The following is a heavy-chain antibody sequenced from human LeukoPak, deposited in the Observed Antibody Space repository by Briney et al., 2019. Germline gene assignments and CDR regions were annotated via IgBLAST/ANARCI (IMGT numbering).Heavy chain of an antibody. J-gene: IGHJ5*02. Sequence: SETLSLTCTVSGGSISSYYWSWIRQPPGKGLEWIGYIYYSGSTNYNPSLKSRVTISVDTSKNQFSLKLSSVTAADTAVYYCARGSHIWHNWNDDWFDPWGQGTLVTVSS. D-gene: IGHD1-1*01. CDR2: IYYSGST. V-gene: IGHV4-59*01. CDR1: GGSISSYY. CDR3: ARGSHIWHNWNDDWFDP.